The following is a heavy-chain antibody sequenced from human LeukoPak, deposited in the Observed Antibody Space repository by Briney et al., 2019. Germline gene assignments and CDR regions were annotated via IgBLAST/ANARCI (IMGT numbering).Heavy chain of an antibody. D-gene: IGHD4-17*01. CDR1: GFTFSDHY. CDR2: ISSSSSYI. V-gene: IGHV3-21*01. CDR3: ARDPKTTVTTRAAWFDP. Sequence: GGSLRLSCAASGFTFSDHYMDWVRQAPGKGLEWVSSISSSSSYIYYADSVKGRFTISRDNAKNSLYLQMNSLRAEDTAVYYCARDPKTTVTTRAAWFDPWGQGTLVTVSS. J-gene: IGHJ5*02.